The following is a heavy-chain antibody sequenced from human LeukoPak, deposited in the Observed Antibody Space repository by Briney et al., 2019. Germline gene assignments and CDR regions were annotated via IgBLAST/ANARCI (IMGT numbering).Heavy chain of an antibody. Sequence: GASVKVSCKASGYTFTSYGISWVRQAPGQGLEWMGWISAYNGNTNYAQKLQGRVTMTTDTSTSTAYMELRSLRSDDTAVYYCARDLGVTTALPCSYWGQGTLVTVSS. J-gene: IGHJ4*02. CDR3: ARDLGVTTALPCSY. D-gene: IGHD4-17*01. CDR1: GYTFTSYG. CDR2: ISAYNGNT. V-gene: IGHV1-18*01.